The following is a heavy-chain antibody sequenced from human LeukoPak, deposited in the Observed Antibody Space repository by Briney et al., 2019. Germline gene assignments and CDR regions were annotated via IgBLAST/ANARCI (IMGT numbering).Heavy chain of an antibody. V-gene: IGHV1-69*13. Sequence: SVKVSCKASGGTFSTYAIIWVRQAPGQGLEWMGGIIPMFGTANYAQKFQGRVTITADESTSTAYVELSSLRSEDTAVYYCARDRLRFLEWYQSGPLFDYWDQGTLVTVSS. CDR2: IIPMFGTA. J-gene: IGHJ4*02. D-gene: IGHD3-3*01. CDR1: GGTFSTYA. CDR3: ARDRLRFLEWYQSGPLFDY.